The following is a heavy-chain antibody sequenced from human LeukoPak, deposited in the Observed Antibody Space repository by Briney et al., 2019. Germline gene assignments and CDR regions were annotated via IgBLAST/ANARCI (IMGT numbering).Heavy chain of an antibody. CDR3: AKDVAFGAGTTLGFDY. J-gene: IGHJ4*02. CDR2: ISGSGGST. V-gene: IGHV3-23*01. Sequence: PGGSLRLSCAASGFTFSSYAMSWVLQAPGKGLEWVSAISGSGGSTYYADSVKGRFTISRDNSKNTLYLQMNSLRAEDTAVYYCAKDVAFGAGTTLGFDYWGQGTLVTVSS. CDR1: GFTFSSYA. D-gene: IGHD1-1*01.